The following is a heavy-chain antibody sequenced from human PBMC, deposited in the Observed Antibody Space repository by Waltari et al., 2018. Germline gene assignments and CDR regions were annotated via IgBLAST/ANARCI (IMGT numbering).Heavy chain of an antibody. CDR1: GFTFSSYS. CDR2: ISSSSSTI. D-gene: IGHD1-7*01. J-gene: IGHJ4*02. CDR3: ARDQGITGTTGAEGLDY. V-gene: IGHV3-48*04. Sequence: EVQLVESGGGLVQPGGSLRLSCAASGFTFSSYSMNWVRQAPGKGLEWGSYISSSSSTIYYADSVKGRCTISRDNAKNSLYLQMNSLRAEDTAVYYCARDQGITGTTGAEGLDYWGQGTLVTVSS.